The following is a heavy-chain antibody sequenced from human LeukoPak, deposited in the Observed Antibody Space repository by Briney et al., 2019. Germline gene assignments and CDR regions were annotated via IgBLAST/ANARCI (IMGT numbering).Heavy chain of an antibody. D-gene: IGHD3-10*01. J-gene: IGHJ6*02. CDR1: GGSFSGYY. CDR3: ARATYYYGSGSYYYYYGMDV. Sequence: SETLSLTCAVYGGSFSGYYWSWIRQPPGKGLEWIGEINHSGSTNYTPSLKSRVTISVDTSKNQFSLKLSSVTAADTAVYYCARATYYYGSGSYYYYYGMDVWGQGTTVTVSS. V-gene: IGHV4-34*01. CDR2: INHSGST.